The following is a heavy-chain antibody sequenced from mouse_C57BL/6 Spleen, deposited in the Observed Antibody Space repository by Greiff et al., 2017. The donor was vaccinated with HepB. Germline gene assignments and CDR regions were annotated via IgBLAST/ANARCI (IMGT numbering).Heavy chain of an antibody. CDR2: IYPGDGDT. CDR1: GYAFSSSW. V-gene: IGHV1-82*01. CDR3: ARSWVTGFAY. J-gene: IGHJ3*01. D-gene: IGHD2-13*01. Sequence: QVQLQQSGPELVKPGASVKISCKASGYAFSSSWMNWVKQRPGKGLEWIGRIYPGDGDTNYNGKFKGKATLTADKSYSTAYMQLSSLTSEDSAVYFCARSWVTGFAYWGQGTLVTVSA.